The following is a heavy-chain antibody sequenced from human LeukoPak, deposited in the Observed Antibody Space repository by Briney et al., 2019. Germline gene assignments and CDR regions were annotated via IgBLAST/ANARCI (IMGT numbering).Heavy chain of an antibody. CDR2: IYYSGST. CDR1: GGSISSSSYF. D-gene: IGHD3-16*02. CDR3: ARVQYYDYVWGSYRYYYYYMDV. Sequence: SETLSLTCTVSGGSISSSSYFWAWIRQPPGKGLEWIGSIYYSGSTYYNPSLNSRVTISVDTSKNQFSLKLSSVTAADTAVYYCARVQYYDYVWGSYRYYYYYMDVWGKGTTVTISS. V-gene: IGHV4-39*07. J-gene: IGHJ6*03.